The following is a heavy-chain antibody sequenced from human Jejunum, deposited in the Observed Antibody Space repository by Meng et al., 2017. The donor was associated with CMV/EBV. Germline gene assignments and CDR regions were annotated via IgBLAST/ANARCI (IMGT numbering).Heavy chain of an antibody. V-gene: IGHV1-2*02. CDR3: TRDLYCGGNCYSAVDY. Sequence: FGGFYINWVRQAPGQGLEWMGWSNPKNGDTNYAQKFQGRVTMTADTSTSTAYMELSRLTSDDTAVYYWTRDLYCGGNCYSAVDYWGQGTLVTVSS. CDR1: FGGFY. CDR2: SNPKNGDT. J-gene: IGHJ4*02. D-gene: IGHD2-21*01.